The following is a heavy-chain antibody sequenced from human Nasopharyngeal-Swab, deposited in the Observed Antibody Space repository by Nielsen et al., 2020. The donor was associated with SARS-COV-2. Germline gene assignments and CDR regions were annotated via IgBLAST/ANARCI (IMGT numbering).Heavy chain of an antibody. CDR3: ARDSNGMDV. J-gene: IGHJ6*02. CDR2: ISSSSYI. V-gene: IGHV3-69-1*01. D-gene: IGHD2/OR15-2a*01. Sequence: WIRQPPGKGLERVSSISSSSYIYYADSVKGRFTISRDNAKNSLYLQMNSLRAEDTAVYYCARDSNGMDVWGQGTTVTVSS.